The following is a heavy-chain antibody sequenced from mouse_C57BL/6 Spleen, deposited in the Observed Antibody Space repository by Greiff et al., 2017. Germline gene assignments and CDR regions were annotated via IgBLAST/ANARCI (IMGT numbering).Heavy chain of an antibody. CDR3: ARHYSSRYDY. J-gene: IGHJ2*01. CDR1: GYAFSRYW. CDR2: IYPGAGDT. V-gene: IGHV1-80*01. Sequence: QVQLKQSGAELVKPGASVKISCKASGYAFSRYWMNWVKQRPGKGLEWIGQIYPGAGDTNYNGKFKGKATLTADKSSSTAYMQLSSLTSEDSAVYFCARHYSSRYDYWGQGTTLTVSS. D-gene: IGHD1-1*01.